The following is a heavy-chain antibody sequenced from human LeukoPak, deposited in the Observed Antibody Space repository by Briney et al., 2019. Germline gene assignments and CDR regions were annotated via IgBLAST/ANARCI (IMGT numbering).Heavy chain of an antibody. Sequence: SETLSLTCTVSGGSISSYYWSWIRQPAGKGLEWIGRIYTSGSTNYNPSLKSRVTMSVDTSKYQFSLKLSSVTAADTAVYYCARDKSGFGEFYYYYGMDVWGQGTTVTVSS. CDR3: ARDKSGFGEFYYYYGMDV. CDR2: IYTSGST. V-gene: IGHV4-4*07. J-gene: IGHJ6*02. CDR1: GGSISSYY. D-gene: IGHD3-10*01.